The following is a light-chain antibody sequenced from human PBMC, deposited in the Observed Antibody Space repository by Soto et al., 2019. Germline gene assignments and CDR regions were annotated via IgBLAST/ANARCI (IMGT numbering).Light chain of an antibody. J-gene: IGKJ2*01. V-gene: IGKV3-15*01. CDR2: GAS. CDR1: QSVSSN. CDR3: QQYNNWPPYT. Sequence: EIVMTQSPATLSLSPGERATLSCRASQSVSSNLAWYQQKPGQAPRLLIYGASTRATGIPARFSGSGSGTEFTLTISSLRSEDFAVYYCQQYNNWPPYTFGQGTKVDIK.